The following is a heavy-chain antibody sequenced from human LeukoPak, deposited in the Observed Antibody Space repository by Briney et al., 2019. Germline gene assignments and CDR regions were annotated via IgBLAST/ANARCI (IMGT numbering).Heavy chain of an antibody. CDR1: GFTFSSYS. V-gene: IGHV3-64*01. Sequence: GGSLRLSCAASGFTFSSYSMNWVRQAPGKGLEYVSAISSNGGSTYYANSVKGRFTISRDNSKNTLYLQMGSLRAEDMAVYYCARGGSSGWSVLYYFDYWGQGTLVTVSS. CDR2: ISSNGGST. D-gene: IGHD6-19*01. CDR3: ARGGSSGWSVLYYFDY. J-gene: IGHJ4*02.